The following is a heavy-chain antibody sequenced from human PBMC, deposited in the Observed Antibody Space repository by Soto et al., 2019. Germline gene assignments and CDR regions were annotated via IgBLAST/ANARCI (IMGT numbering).Heavy chain of an antibody. CDR2: INAGNGNT. CDR3: ARSPKIVYSYGLAVDY. V-gene: IGHV1-3*01. CDR1: GYTFTSYA. Sequence: QVQLVQSGAEVKKPGASVKVSCKASGYTFTSYAMHWVRQAPGQRLEWMGWINAGNGNTKYSQKFQGRVTITRDTSASTAYMDLSSLRSEDTAVYYCARSPKIVYSYGLAVDYWGQGTLVTVSS. J-gene: IGHJ4*02. D-gene: IGHD5-18*01.